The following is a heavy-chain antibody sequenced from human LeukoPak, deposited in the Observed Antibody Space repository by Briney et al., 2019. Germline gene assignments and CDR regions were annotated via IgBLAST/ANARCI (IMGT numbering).Heavy chain of an antibody. J-gene: IGHJ3*02. CDR3: ASGGSGWYGAAFDI. Sequence: SETLSLTCTVSGGSISSGSYHRRWIRQPPGKGLEWIGRIYTSGSTNYNPSLTSRVTISVDTSKNQFSLKLISVTAADTAVYYCASGGSGWYGAAFDIWGQGTMVTVSS. CDR1: GGSISSGSYH. CDR2: IYTSGST. D-gene: IGHD6-19*01. V-gene: IGHV4-61*02.